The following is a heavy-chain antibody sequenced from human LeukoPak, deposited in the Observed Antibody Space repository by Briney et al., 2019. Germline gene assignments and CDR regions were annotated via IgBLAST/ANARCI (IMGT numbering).Heavy chain of an antibody. CDR2: ISGSGGST. J-gene: IGHJ4*02. D-gene: IGHD3-9*01. CDR1: GFTFRSDA. CDR3: AKSPSYYDILTGYYSGYYFDY. V-gene: IGHV3-23*01. Sequence: PGGSLRLSCAASGFTFRSDAMSWVPQAPGKGLEWVSAISGSGGSTYYADSVKGRFPISRDNSNNTLYLQIRSLKAQRTAGYYCAKSPSYYDILTGYYSGYYFDYWGQGTLVTVSS.